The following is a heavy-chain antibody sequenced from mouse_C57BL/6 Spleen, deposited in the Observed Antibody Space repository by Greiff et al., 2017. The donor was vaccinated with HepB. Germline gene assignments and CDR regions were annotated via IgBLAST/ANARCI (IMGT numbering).Heavy chain of an antibody. CDR2: IDPENGDT. J-gene: IGHJ4*01. D-gene: IGHD1-1*01. CDR3: TTGTTVVAPYAMDY. Sequence: EVQLQQSGAELVRPGASVKLSCTASGFNIKDDYMHWVKQRPEQGLEWIGWIDPENGDTEYASKFQGKATITADTSSNTAYLKLSSLTSEDTAVYYCTTGTTVVAPYAMDYWGQGTSVTVSS. CDR1: GFNIKDDY. V-gene: IGHV14-4*01.